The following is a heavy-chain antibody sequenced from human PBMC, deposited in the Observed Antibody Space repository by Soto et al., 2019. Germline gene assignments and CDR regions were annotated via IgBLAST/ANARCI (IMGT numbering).Heavy chain of an antibody. CDR1: GGSISGYY. Sequence: QVQLQESGPGLVKPSETLSLTCSVSGGSISGYYWSWIRQSPGKRLEWIGCIFYSGTTNYNPSLKSRVTLSVDTSKNQVSLKLTSVTAADTAVYYCARLGFRDPGNYWGQGTLVTVSS. CDR3: ARLGFRDPGNY. CDR2: IFYSGTT. J-gene: IGHJ4*02. D-gene: IGHD3-10*01. V-gene: IGHV4-59*01.